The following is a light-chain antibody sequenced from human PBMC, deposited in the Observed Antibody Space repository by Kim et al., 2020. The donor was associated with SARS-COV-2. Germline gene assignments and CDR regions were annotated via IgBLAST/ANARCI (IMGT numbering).Light chain of an antibody. V-gene: IGKV3-15*01. CDR3: QQYANWPPYT. Sequence: VMTQSPGTLSVSPGERVILSCRASQSVTSHLAWYQQKLGQTPRLLIYGASTRATGITARFSGSGSGTEFTLTISSLQSEDSAIYYCQQYANWPPYTSGQGTKREIK. CDR1: QSVTSH. CDR2: GAS. J-gene: IGKJ2*01.